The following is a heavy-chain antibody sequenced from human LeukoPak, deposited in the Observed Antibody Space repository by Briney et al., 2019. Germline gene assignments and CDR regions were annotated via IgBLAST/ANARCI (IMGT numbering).Heavy chain of an antibody. V-gene: IGHV3-23*01. CDR1: GSTFSSYA. D-gene: IGHD6-19*01. J-gene: IGHJ4*02. CDR3: ARVAGSGWYGDY. CDR2: ISGSGGST. Sequence: PGGSLRLSCAASGSTFSSYAMSWVRQAPGKGLEWVSAISGSGGSTYYADSVKGRFTISRDTAKNSLYLQMNSLRAEDTAVYYCARVAGSGWYGDYWGQGTLVTVSS.